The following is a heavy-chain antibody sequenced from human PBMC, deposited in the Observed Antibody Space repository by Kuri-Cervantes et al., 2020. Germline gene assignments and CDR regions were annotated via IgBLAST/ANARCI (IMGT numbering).Heavy chain of an antibody. J-gene: IGHJ4*02. V-gene: IGHV4-38-2*01. CDR1: GYFIRSGNY. CDR2: IYYSGST. D-gene: IGHD4-17*01. CDR3: ASTHYGDYGLDY. Sequence: SQTLSLTCAVSGYFIRSGNYWGWIRQTPGKGLEWIGSIYYSGSTYYNPSLKSRVTISVDTSKNQFSLKLSSVTAADTAVYYCASTHYGDYGLDYWGQGTLVTVSS.